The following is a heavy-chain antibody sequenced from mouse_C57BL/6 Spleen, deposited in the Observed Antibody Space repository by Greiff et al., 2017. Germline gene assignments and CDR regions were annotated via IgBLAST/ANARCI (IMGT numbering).Heavy chain of an antibody. Sequence: EVKLVESGGGLVQPGGSMKLSCAASGFTFSDAWMDWVRQSPEQGLEWVAEIRNKANNHATYYAESVKGRFTISRDDSKSSVYLQMNSLRAEDTGVYYCTYYYGSYEFDYWGQGTTLTVSS. J-gene: IGHJ2*01. CDR3: TYYYGSYEFDY. D-gene: IGHD1-1*01. V-gene: IGHV6-6*01. CDR2: IRNKANNHAT. CDR1: GFTFSDAW.